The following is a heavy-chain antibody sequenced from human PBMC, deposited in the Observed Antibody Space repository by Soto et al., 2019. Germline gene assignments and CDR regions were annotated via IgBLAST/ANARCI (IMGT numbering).Heavy chain of an antibody. Sequence: SETLSLTCTVSGGSISSGDYYWSWIRQPPGKGLEWIGYIYYSGSTYYNPSLKSRVTISVDTSKNQFSLKLSSVTAADTAVYYCATVPRYCSGTTCYLDSWGRGTLVTVSS. CDR3: ATVPRYCSGTTCYLDS. D-gene: IGHD2-2*01. CDR1: GGSISSGDYY. CDR2: IYYSGST. V-gene: IGHV4-30-4*01. J-gene: IGHJ4*02.